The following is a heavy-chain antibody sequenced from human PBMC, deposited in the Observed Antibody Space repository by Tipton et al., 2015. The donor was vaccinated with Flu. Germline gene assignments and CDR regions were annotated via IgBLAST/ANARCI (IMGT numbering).Heavy chain of an antibody. D-gene: IGHD1-26*01. CDR3: AREESGSYGAAEYFQH. Sequence: QVQLVQSGPEVKKPGASVKVSCRASGYTFTSYYMHWVRQAPGQGLEWMGIINPSGGSTSYAQKLQGRVTMTRDTSTSTVYMELSSLRSEDTAVYYCAREESGSYGAAEYFQHWGQGTLVTVSS. J-gene: IGHJ1*01. V-gene: IGHV1-46*04. CDR2: INPSGGST. CDR1: GYTFTSYY.